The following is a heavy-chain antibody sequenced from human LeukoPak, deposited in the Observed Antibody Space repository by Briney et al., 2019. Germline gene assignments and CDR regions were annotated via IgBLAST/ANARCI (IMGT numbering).Heavy chain of an antibody. J-gene: IGHJ4*02. CDR3: ARDSRAYGDYAFYFDY. CDR1: GFTFSSYG. V-gene: IGHV3-33*01. D-gene: IGHD4-17*01. CDR2: IWYDGSNK. Sequence: PGRSLRLSCAASGFTFSSYGMHWVRQAPGKGLEWVAVIWYDGSNKYHADSVKGRFTISRDNSKNTLYLQMNSLRAEDTAVYYCARDSRAYGDYAFYFDYWGQGTLVTVSS.